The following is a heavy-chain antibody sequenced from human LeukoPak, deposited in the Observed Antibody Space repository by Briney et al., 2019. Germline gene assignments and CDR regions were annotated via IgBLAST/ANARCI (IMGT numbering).Heavy chain of an antibody. D-gene: IGHD5-18*01. J-gene: IGHJ4*02. V-gene: IGHV4-4*07. CDR1: GFTFSSYA. CDR2: IYTSGST. CDR3: ARVEGSYEN. Sequence: GSLRLSCAASGFTFSSYAMSWIRQPAGKGLEWIGRIYTSGSTNYNPSLKSRVTMSVDTSKNQFSLKLSSVTAADTAVYYCARVEGSYENWGQGTLVTVSS.